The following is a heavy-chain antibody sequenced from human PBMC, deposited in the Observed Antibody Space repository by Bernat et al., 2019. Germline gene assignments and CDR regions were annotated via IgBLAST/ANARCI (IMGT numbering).Heavy chain of an antibody. V-gene: IGHV3-20*01. CDR3: ARARGSGIAVAGEE. J-gene: IGHJ4*02. CDR2: INWNGGST. Sequence: EVQLVESGGGVVRPGGSLRLSCAASGFTFDDYGMSWVRQAPGKGLGGVSGINWNGGSTGYADSVKGRFTISRDNAKNSLYLQMNSLRAEDTALYHCARARGSGIAVAGEEWGQGTLVTVSS. CDR1: GFTFDDYG. D-gene: IGHD6-19*01.